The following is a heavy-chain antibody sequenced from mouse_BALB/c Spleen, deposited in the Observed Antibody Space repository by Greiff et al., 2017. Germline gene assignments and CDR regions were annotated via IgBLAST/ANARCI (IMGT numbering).Heavy chain of an antibody. CDR2: IWAGGST. Sequence: VQLQESGPGLVAPSQSLSITCTVSGFSLTSYGVHWVRQPPGKGLEWLGVIWAGGSTNYNSALMSRLSISKDNSKSQVFLKMNSRQTDDTAMYFCARERDYRYGFDYWGQGTTLTVSS. D-gene: IGHD2-14*01. CDR3: ARERDYRYGFDY. CDR1: GFSLTSYG. V-gene: IGHV2-9*02. J-gene: IGHJ2*01.